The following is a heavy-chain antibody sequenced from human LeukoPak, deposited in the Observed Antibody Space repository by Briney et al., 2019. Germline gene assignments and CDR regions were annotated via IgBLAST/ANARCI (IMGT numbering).Heavy chain of an antibody. CDR2: IYYSGST. CDR3: ARVHIGSIIFDY. Sequence: SETLSLTCTVSGGSISSSSYYWGWIRQPPGKGLEWIGSIYYSGSTYYNPSLKSRVTISVDTSKNQFSLKLSSVTAADTAVYYCARVHIGSIIFDYWGQGTLVTVSS. V-gene: IGHV4-39*07. J-gene: IGHJ4*02. CDR1: GGSISSSSYY. D-gene: IGHD3-16*01.